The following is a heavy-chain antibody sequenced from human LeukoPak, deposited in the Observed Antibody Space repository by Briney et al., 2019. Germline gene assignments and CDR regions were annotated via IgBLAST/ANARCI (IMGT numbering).Heavy chain of an antibody. CDR2: ISAY. J-gene: IGHJ4*02. V-gene: IGHV1-18*01. CDR1: GYTFTSYG. Sequence: GASAKVSCKASGYTFTSYGISWVRQAPGQGLEWMGWISAYAQKFQGRVTMTTDTSTSTAYMELRSLRSDDTAVYYCARRFNYYDSSGYYEGFYFDYWGQGTLVTVSS. D-gene: IGHD3-22*01. CDR3: ARRFNYYDSSGYYEGFYFDY.